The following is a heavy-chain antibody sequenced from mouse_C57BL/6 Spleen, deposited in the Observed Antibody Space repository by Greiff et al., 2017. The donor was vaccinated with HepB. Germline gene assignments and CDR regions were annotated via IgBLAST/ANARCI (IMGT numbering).Heavy chain of an antibody. Sequence: QVQLQQSGAELAKPGASVKLSCKASGYTFTSYWMHWVKQRPGQGLEWIGYINPSSGYTKYNQKFQDKATLTADKSSSTAYMQRSSLTYEDSAVYYCARIITTVAYYCDYWGQGTTLTVSS. V-gene: IGHV1-7*01. CDR1: GYTFTSYW. J-gene: IGHJ2*01. CDR3: ARIITTVAYYCDY. CDR2: INPSSGYT. D-gene: IGHD1-1*01.